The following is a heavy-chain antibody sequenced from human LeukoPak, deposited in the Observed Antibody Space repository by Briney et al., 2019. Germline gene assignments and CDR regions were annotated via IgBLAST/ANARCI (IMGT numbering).Heavy chain of an antibody. CDR1: GFTFSSYG. CDR2: ISYDGSNK. D-gene: IGHD4-17*01. CDR3: AKDSFTVTTGGWFDP. J-gene: IGHJ5*02. V-gene: IGHV3-30*18. Sequence: GGSLRLSCAASGFTFSSYGMHWVRQAPGKGLEWVAVISYDGSNKYYADSVKGRFTISRDNSKNTLYLQMNSLRAEDTAVYYRAKDSFTVTTGGWFDPWGQGTLVTVSS.